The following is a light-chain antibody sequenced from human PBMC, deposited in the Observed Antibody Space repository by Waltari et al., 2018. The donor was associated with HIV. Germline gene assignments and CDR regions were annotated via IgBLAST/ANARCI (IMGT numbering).Light chain of an antibody. Sequence: EIVLTQSPATLSLSTGGRATLSCTASENINNSLAWYQQKPGQPPRLVLYDASNRAPGVPDRFSGGGSETHFALTISSLEPEDFAVYYCQQRRNWPLTFGGGTKVEMK. CDR3: QQRRNWPLT. V-gene: IGKV3-11*01. CDR1: ENINNS. CDR2: DAS. J-gene: IGKJ4*01.